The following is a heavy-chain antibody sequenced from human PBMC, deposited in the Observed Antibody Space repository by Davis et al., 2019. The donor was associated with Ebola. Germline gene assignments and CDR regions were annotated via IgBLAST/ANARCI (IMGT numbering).Heavy chain of an antibody. J-gene: IGHJ6*02. Sequence: SETLSLTCTVSGYSISSGYYWGWIRQPPGKGLEWIGSIYHSGSTYYNPSLKSRVTISVDTSKNQFSLKLSSVTAADTAVYYCARVAPLRFLEWFSRGMDVWGQGTTVTVSS. D-gene: IGHD3-3*01. CDR2: IYHSGST. CDR1: GYSISSGYY. V-gene: IGHV4-38-2*02. CDR3: ARVAPLRFLEWFSRGMDV.